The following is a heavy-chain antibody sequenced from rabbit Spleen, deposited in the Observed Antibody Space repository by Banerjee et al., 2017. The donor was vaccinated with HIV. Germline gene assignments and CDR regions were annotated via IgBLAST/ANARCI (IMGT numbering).Heavy chain of an antibody. J-gene: IGHJ4*01. V-gene: IGHV1S40*01. CDR3: ARDSGSGHYIDVLFSL. D-gene: IGHD1-1*01. CDR1: GFSFSSNYD. CDR2: LYTGNGKT. Sequence: LVESGGGLVQPGASPTLTCTASGFSFSSNYDMCWVRQAPGKGLEWIGCLYTGNGKTYYASWAKGRFTISKTSSTVDLEMTSLTVADTATYFCARDSGSGHYIDVLFSLWGPGTLVTVS.